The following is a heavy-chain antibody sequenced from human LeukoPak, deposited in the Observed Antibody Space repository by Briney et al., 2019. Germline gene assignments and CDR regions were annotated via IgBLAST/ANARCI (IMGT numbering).Heavy chain of an antibody. V-gene: IGHV1-2*02. J-gene: IGHJ4*02. CDR2: INPNTGDT. CDR3: SRYYRYFDY. CDR1: GYTFTGYY. D-gene: IGHD3-10*01. Sequence: ASVKVSCKASGYTFTGYYVHWVRQAPGQGLEWMGWINPNTGDTNYAQKLQGRVTMTRDTSTNAAYMDLSVLRSDDTAVYYCSRYYRYFDYWGQGTLVTVSS.